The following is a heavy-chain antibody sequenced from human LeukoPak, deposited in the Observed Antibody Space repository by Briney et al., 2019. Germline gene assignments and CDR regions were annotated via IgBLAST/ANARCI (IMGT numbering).Heavy chain of an antibody. Sequence: EASVKVSCKASGGTFSSYAISWVRQAPGQGLEWMGGIIPIFGTANYAQKFQGRVTITADESTSTAYMELSSLRSEDTAVYYCAREPRGYCGGDCSTYDAFDIWGQGTMVTVSS. V-gene: IGHV1-69*13. D-gene: IGHD2-21*01. J-gene: IGHJ3*02. CDR1: GGTFSSYA. CDR2: IIPIFGTA. CDR3: AREPRGYCGGDCSTYDAFDI.